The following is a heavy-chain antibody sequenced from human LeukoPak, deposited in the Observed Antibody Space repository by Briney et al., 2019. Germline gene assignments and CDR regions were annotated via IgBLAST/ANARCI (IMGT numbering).Heavy chain of an antibody. Sequence: QPGGSLRLSCAASGFTFSSYAMHWVRQAPGKGLEWVAVISYDGSNKYYADSVKGRFTISRDNSKNTLYLQMNSLRAEDTAVYYCARGEVRTLDYWGQGTLVTVSS. J-gene: IGHJ4*02. V-gene: IGHV3-30*04. D-gene: IGHD1-7*01. CDR2: ISYDGSNK. CDR1: GFTFSSYA. CDR3: ARGEVRTLDY.